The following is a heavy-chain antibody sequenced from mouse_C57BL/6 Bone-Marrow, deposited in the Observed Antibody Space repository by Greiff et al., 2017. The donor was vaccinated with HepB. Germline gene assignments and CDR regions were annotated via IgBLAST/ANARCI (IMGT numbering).Heavy chain of an antibody. J-gene: IGHJ4*01. CDR2: IDPSDSET. Sequence: QVQLKQPGAELVRPGSSVKLSCKASGYTFTSYWMHWVKQRPIQGLEWIGNIDPSDSETHYNQKFKDKATLTVDKSSSTAYMQLSSLTSEDSAVYYCAKALNYYAMDYLGQGTSVTVSS. V-gene: IGHV1-52*01. CDR1: GYTFTSYW. CDR3: AKALNYYAMDY.